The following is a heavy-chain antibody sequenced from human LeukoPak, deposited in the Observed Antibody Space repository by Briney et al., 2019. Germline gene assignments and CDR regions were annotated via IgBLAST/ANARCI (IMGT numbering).Heavy chain of an antibody. Sequence: GGSLRLSCAAFGFTFSSYSMNWVRQPPGKGLEGVSSISNSSSYIYYADSLKGRFTISRDNAKNSLYLKMNSLRAEDTAVYYCARDSFSSTSCYPTNYWGQGTLVTVSS. CDR3: ARDSFSSTSCYPTNY. CDR1: GFTFSSYS. D-gene: IGHD2-2*01. CDR2: ISNSSSYI. V-gene: IGHV3-21*01. J-gene: IGHJ4*02.